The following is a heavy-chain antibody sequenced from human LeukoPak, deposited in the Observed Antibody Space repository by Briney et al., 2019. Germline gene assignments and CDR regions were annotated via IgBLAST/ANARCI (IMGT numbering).Heavy chain of an antibody. J-gene: IGHJ4*02. V-gene: IGHV3-64*02. CDR3: ARGRGGSYDH. Sequence: PGGSLRLSCAASGFIFSSYAMHWVRQAPGKGLEYVSAISSNGVKTYYAESVKGRFTISRDNSNNTPYLQMGSLRAEDMAVYYCARGRGGSYDHWGQGTLVTVSS. D-gene: IGHD1-26*01. CDR2: ISSNGVKT. CDR1: GFIFSSYA.